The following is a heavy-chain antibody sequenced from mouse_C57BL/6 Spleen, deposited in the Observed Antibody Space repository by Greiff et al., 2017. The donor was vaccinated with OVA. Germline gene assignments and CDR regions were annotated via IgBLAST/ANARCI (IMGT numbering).Heavy chain of an antibody. CDR3: TRRYPRDAMDY. V-gene: IGHV1-15*01. CDR2: IDPETGGT. J-gene: IGHJ4*01. Sequence: QVQLKQSGAELVRPGASVTLSCKASGYTFTDYEMHWVKQTPVHGLEWIGAIDPETGGTAYNQKFKGKAILTADKSSSTAYMELRRLTSEDSAVYYCTRRYPRDAMDYWGQGTSVTVSS. D-gene: IGHD2-14*01. CDR1: GYTFTDYE.